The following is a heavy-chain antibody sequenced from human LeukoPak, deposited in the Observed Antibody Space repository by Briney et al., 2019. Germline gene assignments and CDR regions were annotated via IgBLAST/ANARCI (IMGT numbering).Heavy chain of an antibody. CDR2: ISAYNGNT. Sequence: ASVKVSCKASGYTFTSYGISWVRQAPGQGLEWMGWISAYNGNTNYAQKLQGRVTMTTDTSTSTAYMELRSLRSDDTAVYYGARVAISSGWYGRAIDYWGQGTLVTVSS. CDR1: GYTFTSYG. CDR3: ARVAISSGWYGRAIDY. V-gene: IGHV1-18*01. J-gene: IGHJ4*02. D-gene: IGHD6-19*01.